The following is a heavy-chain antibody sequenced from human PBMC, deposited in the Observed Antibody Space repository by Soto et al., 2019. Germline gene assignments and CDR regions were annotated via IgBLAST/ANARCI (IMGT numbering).Heavy chain of an antibody. CDR3: ARGGVY. Sequence: GGSLRLSCAASGFTFRTYAIHWVRQAPGKGLEWVAVISDDGTGFTTYYADSAWPRFTISRDNSQSALFLQMDSLTVDDSGIYFCARGGVYWGQGVPVTVS. V-gene: IGHV3-30*04. D-gene: IGHD2-8*01. CDR1: GFTFRTYA. CDR2: ISDDGTGFTT. J-gene: IGHJ4*02.